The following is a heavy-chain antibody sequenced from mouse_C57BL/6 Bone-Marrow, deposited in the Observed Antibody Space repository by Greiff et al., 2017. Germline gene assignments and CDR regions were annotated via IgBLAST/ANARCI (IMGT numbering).Heavy chain of an antibody. Sequence: VQLQQSGGGLVKPGGSLKLSCAASGFTFSSYAMSWVRQTPEKRLEWVATISDGGSYTYYPDNVKGRFTISRDNAKNNLYLQMSHLKSEDTAMYYCARGGYGYDPYAMDYWGQGTSVTVSS. CDR1: GFTFSSYA. CDR2: ISDGGSYT. J-gene: IGHJ4*01. D-gene: IGHD2-2*01. V-gene: IGHV5-4*01. CDR3: ARGGYGYDPYAMDY.